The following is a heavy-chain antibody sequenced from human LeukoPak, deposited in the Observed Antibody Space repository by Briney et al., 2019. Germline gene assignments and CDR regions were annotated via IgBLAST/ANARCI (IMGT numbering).Heavy chain of an antibody. V-gene: IGHV1-18*01. Sequence: GSPVKVSCKAFRGTFSSSAITWGRQSPGHGLEWWGWIRAYNGNTNYAQKLQSRVTMTTGTSMSRAYMELRSLRSDDTAVYYCAGVFLGFGWFVPWGQGTLVTVSS. J-gene: IGHJ5*02. D-gene: IGHD3-3*01. CDR1: RGTFSSSA. CDR3: AGVFLGFGWFVP. CDR2: IRAYNGNT.